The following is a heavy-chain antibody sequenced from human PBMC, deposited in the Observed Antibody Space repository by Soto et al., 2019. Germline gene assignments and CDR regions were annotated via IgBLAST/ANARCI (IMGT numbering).Heavy chain of an antibody. CDR1: GYTFTSDY. CDR2: INPSGGST. CDR3: ARETERDSSGYVVPPFDY. V-gene: IGHV1-46*01. D-gene: IGHD3-22*01. Sequence: ASVKVSCKASGYTFTSDYMHWVRQAPGQGLEWMGIINPSGGSTSYAQKFQGRVTMTRDTSTSTVYMELSSLRSEDTAVYYCARETERDSSGYVVPPFDYWGQGTLVTVSS. J-gene: IGHJ4*02.